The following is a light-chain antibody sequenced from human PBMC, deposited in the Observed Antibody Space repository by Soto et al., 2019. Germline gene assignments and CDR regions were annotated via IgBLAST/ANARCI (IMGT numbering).Light chain of an antibody. CDR3: QQYDSFSVT. J-gene: IGKJ1*01. CDR1: QRIIAS. V-gene: IGKV3-11*01. CDR2: GDS. Sequence: EIVLTQSPATLSLSPGERATLSCGASQRIIASLAWYQHKPGQAPRLLIYGDSNRAGGIPARFSGSGSGTDFTLTISGLEAEDFATYYCQQYDSFSVTFGQGTKVEIK.